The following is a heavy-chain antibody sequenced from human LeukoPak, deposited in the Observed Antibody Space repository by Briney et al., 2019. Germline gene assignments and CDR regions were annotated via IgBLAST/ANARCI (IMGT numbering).Heavy chain of an antibody. CDR2: IYYSGST. CDR1: GGSISSYY. V-gene: IGHV4-59*08. D-gene: IGHD7-27*01. CDR3: ASHTAGLTGSAFIFDY. Sequence: SETLSLTCTVSGGSISSYYWSWIRQPPGKGLEWIGYIYYSGSTNYNPSLKSRVTISVDTSKNQFSLKLSSVTAADTAVYYCASHTAGLTGSAFIFDYWGQGTLVTVSS. J-gene: IGHJ4*02.